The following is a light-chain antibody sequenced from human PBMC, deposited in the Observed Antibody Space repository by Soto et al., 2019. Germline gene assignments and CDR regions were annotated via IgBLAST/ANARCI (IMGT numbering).Light chain of an antibody. CDR1: SSDVGGYNY. J-gene: IGLJ1*01. V-gene: IGLV2-11*01. CDR3: CSYAGSSTRV. CDR2: DVN. Sequence: QSALTQPRSVSGSPTQSVTISCTGTSSDVGGYNYVSWYQQHPGKAPKLIIYDVNSRPSGVPDRFSGSKSGNTASLTISGRQAEDEADYYCCSYAGSSTRVFGTGTKLTVL.